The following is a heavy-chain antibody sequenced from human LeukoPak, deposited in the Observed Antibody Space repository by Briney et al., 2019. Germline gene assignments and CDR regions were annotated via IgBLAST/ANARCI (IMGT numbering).Heavy chain of an antibody. V-gene: IGHV1-46*01. CDR3: ARGPIAARSPYNYYYYGMDV. D-gene: IGHD6-6*01. CDR1: GYTFTSYY. J-gene: IGHJ6*02. Sequence: ASVKVSCKASGYTFTSYYMHWVRQAPGQGLEWMGIINPSGGSTSYAQKFQGRVTITADESTSTAYMELSSLRSEDTAVYYCARGPIAARSPYNYYYYGMDVWGQGTTVTVSS. CDR2: INPSGGST.